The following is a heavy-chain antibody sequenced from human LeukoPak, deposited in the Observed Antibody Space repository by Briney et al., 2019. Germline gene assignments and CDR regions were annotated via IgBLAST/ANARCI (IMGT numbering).Heavy chain of an antibody. Sequence: GGSLRLSCAVSGFSFKNYAMRWVRQAPGKGLEWGSVISGSGGRTYYADSVKGRFTISRDNSKNPLFLQMNSLRAEDTAVYYCAKHGEAYGDSKTDHWGQGTLVTVSS. D-gene: IGHD4-17*01. CDR1: GFSFKNYA. CDR2: ISGSGGRT. V-gene: IGHV3-23*01. J-gene: IGHJ4*02. CDR3: AKHGEAYGDSKTDH.